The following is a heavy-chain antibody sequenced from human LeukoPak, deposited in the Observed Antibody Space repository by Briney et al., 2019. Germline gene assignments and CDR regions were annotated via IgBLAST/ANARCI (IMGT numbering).Heavy chain of an antibody. Sequence: GGSLRLSCTVSGFTLSSYEMTWFRQAPGKGLEWVSSIGYGGADSHYADSVKGRFTISRDNAKNSLYLQMNSLRAEDTAVYYCAKEQWLVVGGDAFDIWGQGTMVTVSS. CDR2: IGYGGADS. J-gene: IGHJ3*02. CDR1: GFTLSSYE. V-gene: IGHV3-21*01. CDR3: AKEQWLVVGGDAFDI. D-gene: IGHD6-19*01.